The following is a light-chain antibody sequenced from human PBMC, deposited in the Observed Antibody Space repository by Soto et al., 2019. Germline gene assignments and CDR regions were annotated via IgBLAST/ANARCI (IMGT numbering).Light chain of an antibody. CDR2: GAF. CDR3: QQYGNSIPIT. V-gene: IGKV3-20*01. J-gene: IGKJ5*01. Sequence: DIVMTQSPATLSLSPGERATLSCRASQSVSTSFLAWYQQKPGQAPRLLIYGAFSRATDIPDRFSGSGSGTDFTLTISRLEPEDFAVYYCQQYGNSIPITFGQGTRLEIK. CDR1: QSVSTSF.